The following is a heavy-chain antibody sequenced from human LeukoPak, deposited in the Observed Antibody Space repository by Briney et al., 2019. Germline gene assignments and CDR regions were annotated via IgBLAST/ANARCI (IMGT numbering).Heavy chain of an antibody. V-gene: IGHV1-18*04. Sequence: ASVKVSCKASGYTFTNYGISWVRQAPGQGLEWMGWISAYNGNTNYAQKLQGRVTMTTDTSTSTAYKELRSLRSDDTAMYYCARRGNPSIADDAFDIWGQGTMVTVSS. D-gene: IGHD6-6*01. CDR1: GYTFTNYG. CDR3: ARRGNPSIADDAFDI. CDR2: ISAYNGNT. J-gene: IGHJ3*02.